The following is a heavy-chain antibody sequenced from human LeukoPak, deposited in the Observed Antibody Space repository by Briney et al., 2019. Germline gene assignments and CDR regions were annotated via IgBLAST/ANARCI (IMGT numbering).Heavy chain of an antibody. Sequence: SETLSLPCTVSGGSIWSGGDFWSSGRKHPGKVLEWIGYIYYSGSTYYNPSLKSRVTISVDTSKKQFSLKLSSVTAADTAVYYCARGGGDVGYFDYWGQGTLVTVSS. CDR2: IYYSGST. CDR1: GGSIWSGGDF. CDR3: ARGGGDVGYFDY. V-gene: IGHV4-31*03. D-gene: IGHD4-17*01. J-gene: IGHJ4*02.